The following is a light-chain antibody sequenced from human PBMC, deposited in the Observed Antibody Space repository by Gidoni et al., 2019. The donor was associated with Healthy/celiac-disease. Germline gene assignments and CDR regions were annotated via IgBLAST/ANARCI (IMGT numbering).Light chain of an antibody. V-gene: IGKV4-1*01. CDR3: QQYYSTPPWT. Sequence: DSVMTQDPDSLDVSLGERATINCKSSQSVLYSSNNKNYLAWYQQKPGQPPKLLIYWASTRESGVPDRFSGSGSGTDFTLTISSLQAEDVAVYYCQQYYSTPPWTFGQGTKVEIK. J-gene: IGKJ1*01. CDR1: QSVLYSSNNKNY. CDR2: WAS.